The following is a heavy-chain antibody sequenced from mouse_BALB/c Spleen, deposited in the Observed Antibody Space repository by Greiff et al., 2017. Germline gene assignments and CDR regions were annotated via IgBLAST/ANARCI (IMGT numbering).Heavy chain of an antibody. V-gene: IGHV1-14*01. J-gene: IGHJ2*01. D-gene: IGHD3-1*01. Sequence: EVQRVESGPELVKPGASVKMSCKASGYTFTSYVMHWVKQKPGQGLEWIGYINPYNDGTKYNEKFKGKATLTSDKSSSTACMELSSLTSEDSAVYYCASSGLGTDGYFDYWGQGTTLTVSS. CDR3: ASSGLGTDGYFDY. CDR1: GYTFTSYV. CDR2: INPYNDGT.